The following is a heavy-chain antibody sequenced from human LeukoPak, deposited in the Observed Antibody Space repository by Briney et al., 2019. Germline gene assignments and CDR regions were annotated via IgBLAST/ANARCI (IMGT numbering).Heavy chain of an antibody. CDR3: ARDNPPDY. CDR2: IKQDGSEK. CDR1: GFTFSSSW. Sequence: GGSLRLSRVASGFTFSSSWMSWVRQAPGKGLEWVANIKQDGSEKSYVESVRGRFTISRDNAKNSLYLQLNSLRAEDTALYYCARDNPPDYWGQGTLVTVSS. V-gene: IGHV3-7*03. J-gene: IGHJ4*02.